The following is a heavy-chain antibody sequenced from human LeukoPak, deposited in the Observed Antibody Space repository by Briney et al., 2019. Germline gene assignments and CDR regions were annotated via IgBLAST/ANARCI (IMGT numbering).Heavy chain of an antibody. V-gene: IGHV3-23*01. Sequence: GGSLRLSCAASGFTFSSYAMSWVRQAPGKGLEWVSAISGSGGSTYYADSVKGRFTISRDNAKNSLYLQMNSLRDEDTAVYYCASSGSYRFDYWGQGTLVTVSS. CDR1: GFTFSSYA. CDR2: ISGSGGST. D-gene: IGHD1-26*01. CDR3: ASSGSYRFDY. J-gene: IGHJ4*02.